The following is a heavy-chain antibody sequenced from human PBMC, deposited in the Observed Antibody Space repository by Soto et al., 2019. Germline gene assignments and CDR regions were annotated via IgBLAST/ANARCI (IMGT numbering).Heavy chain of an antibody. J-gene: IGHJ4*02. CDR3: ARHRNGDLDY. CDR1: GGSISTSSYY. Sequence: SETLSLTCTVSGGSISTSSYYWAWIRQPPGKGLEWLGSIYYSGTTYYNPSLKSRVTISVDTSKNQFSLKLSSVTAADTAVYYCARHRNGDLDYWGQGTLVTVSS. V-gene: IGHV4-39*01. CDR2: IYYSGTT. D-gene: IGHD4-17*01.